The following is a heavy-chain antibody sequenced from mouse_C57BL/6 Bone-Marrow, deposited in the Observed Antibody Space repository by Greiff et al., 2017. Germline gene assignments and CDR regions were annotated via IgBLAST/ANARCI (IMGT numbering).Heavy chain of an antibody. CDR2: ISSGSSTI. CDR3: ARQGLSAMDY. J-gene: IGHJ4*01. CDR1: GFTFSDYG. D-gene: IGHD3-3*01. Sequence: EVKVVESGGGLVKPGGSLKLSCAASGFTFSDYGMHWVRQAPEKGLEWVAYISSGSSTIYYADTVKGRFTISRDNAKNTLFLQMTRLRSEDTAMYYCARQGLSAMDYWGQGTSVTVSS. V-gene: IGHV5-17*01.